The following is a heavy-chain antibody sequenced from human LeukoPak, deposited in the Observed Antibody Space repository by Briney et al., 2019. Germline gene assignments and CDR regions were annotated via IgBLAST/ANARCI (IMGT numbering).Heavy chain of an antibody. CDR1: GFIFDDYT. CDR3: ARDFSGSYSVDY. D-gene: IGHD1-26*01. CDR2: ISSSSSYI. V-gene: IGHV3-21*01. J-gene: IGHJ4*02. Sequence: GGSLRLSCATSGFIFDDYTMFWVRQAPGKGLEWVSSISSSSSYIYYADSVKGRFTISRDNAKNSLYLQMNSLRAEDTAVYYCARDFSGSYSVDYWGQGTLVTVSS.